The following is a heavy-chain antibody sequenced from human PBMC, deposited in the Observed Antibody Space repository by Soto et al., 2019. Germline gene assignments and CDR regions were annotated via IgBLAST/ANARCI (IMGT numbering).Heavy chain of an antibody. Sequence: GGSLRLSCAASGFIFKSYAMHWVRQAPGKGLEWVAVISFDGSDKYYADSVKGRFTISRDNSKNTLSLQMNSLRAEDTAVYYCAKDWDDSSGYSRNYGMDVWGQGTTVTVSS. CDR2: ISFDGSDK. D-gene: IGHD3-22*01. CDR1: GFIFKSYA. V-gene: IGHV3-30*18. J-gene: IGHJ6*02. CDR3: AKDWDDSSGYSRNYGMDV.